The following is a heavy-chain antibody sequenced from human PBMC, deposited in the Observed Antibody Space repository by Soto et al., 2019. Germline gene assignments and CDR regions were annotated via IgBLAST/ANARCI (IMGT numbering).Heavy chain of an antibody. V-gene: IGHV1-46*01. D-gene: IGHD2-2*01. CDR1: GYTFTSYY. CDR2: INPSGGST. J-gene: IGHJ4*02. Sequence: ASVKVSCKASGYTFTSYYVHWVRQAPGQGLEWMGIINPSGGSTNYAEKFQGRVTMTRDTSTGTVYMELSSLRSEDTAVYYCARGVLYQPDYWGQGTQVTVSS. CDR3: ARGVLYQPDY.